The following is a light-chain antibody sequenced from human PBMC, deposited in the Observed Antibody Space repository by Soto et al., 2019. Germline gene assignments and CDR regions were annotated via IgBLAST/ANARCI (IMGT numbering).Light chain of an antibody. V-gene: IGLV2-11*01. CDR3: CSYAGGPYV. J-gene: IGLJ1*01. Sequence: VLTQPRPVSGAPWQSVALSRTGTHIDVGGYNYVSWYQQHPGKAPKVMIYDVSKRPSGVPDRFSGSKSGNTASLTISGLQAEDEADYYCCSYAGGPYVFGTGTKVTVL. CDR2: DVS. CDR1: HIDVGGYNY.